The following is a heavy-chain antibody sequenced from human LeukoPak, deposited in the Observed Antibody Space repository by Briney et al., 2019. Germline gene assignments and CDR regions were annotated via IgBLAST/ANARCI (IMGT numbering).Heavy chain of an antibody. CDR2: INSDGSST. V-gene: IGHV3-74*01. CDR1: GGTFSSYW. CDR3: ARNVLPGYFDY. Sequence: GGSLRLSCAASGGTFSSYWRHWVRQAPGKGLVWVSRINSDGSSTSYADSVKGRFTISRDNAKNTLYLQMNSLRAEDTAVYYCARNVLPGYFDYWGQGTLVTVSS. D-gene: IGHD2-15*01. J-gene: IGHJ4*02.